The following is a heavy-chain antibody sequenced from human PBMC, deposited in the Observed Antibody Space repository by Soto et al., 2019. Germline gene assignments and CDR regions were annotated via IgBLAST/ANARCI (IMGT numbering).Heavy chain of an antibody. CDR3: ARALRLQSSVTPAY. CDR2: INPNSGGT. D-gene: IGHD4-4*01. J-gene: IGHJ4*02. Sequence: ASVKVSCKASGYTFTVYYMHCVLQAPGQGLDWMGCINPNSGGTNYAQKFQGRVTMTRDTSISTAYMELSRLRSDDTAVYYCARALRLQSSVTPAYWGQGTLVTVSS. V-gene: IGHV1-2*02. CDR1: GYTFTVYY.